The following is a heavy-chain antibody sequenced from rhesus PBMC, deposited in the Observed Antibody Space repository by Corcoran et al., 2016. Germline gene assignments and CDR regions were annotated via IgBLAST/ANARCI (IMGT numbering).Heavy chain of an antibody. CDR1: GFTFDDYA. J-gene: IGHJ4*01. Sequence: EVQLVESGGGVVQPGGSLRLSCAAAGFTFDDYAMHWVRQAPGKGLEWVSGISWSGVSTYYADSVEGQFTISRDNAKNSLYLQMGSLRAEDTALYYCAREWTTGVIIMGGFDYWGQGVLVTVSS. CDR3: AREWTTGVIIMGGFDY. V-gene: IGHV3-201*01. D-gene: IGHD3-34*01. CDR2: ISWSGVST.